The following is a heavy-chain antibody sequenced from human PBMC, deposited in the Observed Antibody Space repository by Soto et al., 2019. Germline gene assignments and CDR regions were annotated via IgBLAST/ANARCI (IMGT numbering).Heavy chain of an antibody. V-gene: IGHV3-66*01. CDR2: VYSGGST. Sequence: EVQLVESGGGLVQPGGSLRLSCAASGFTVTTNYMSWVRQPPGKGLEWVSVVYSGGSTYYADSVKGRFTVSRDNSKNTLYLQMNSLRAEDTAVYYRASDFSGKNDAFDIWGQGTVVTVSS. CDR3: ASDFSGKNDAFDI. CDR1: GFTVTTNY. J-gene: IGHJ3*02. D-gene: IGHD3-10*01.